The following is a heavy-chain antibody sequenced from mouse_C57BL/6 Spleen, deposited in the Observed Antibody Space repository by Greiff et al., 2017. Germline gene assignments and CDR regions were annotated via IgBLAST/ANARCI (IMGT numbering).Heavy chain of an antibody. D-gene: IGHD2-1*01. CDR1: GYTFTSYG. Sequence: QVQLQQSGAELARPGASVKLSCKASGYTFTSYGISWVKQRTGQGLEWIGEIYPRSGNTYYNEKFKGKATLTADKSSSTAYMELRRLTSEDSAVYLCARSAHYGNYFYAMGYWGQGTSVTVSS. CDR2: IYPRSGNT. CDR3: ARSAHYGNYFYAMGY. V-gene: IGHV1-81*01. J-gene: IGHJ4*01.